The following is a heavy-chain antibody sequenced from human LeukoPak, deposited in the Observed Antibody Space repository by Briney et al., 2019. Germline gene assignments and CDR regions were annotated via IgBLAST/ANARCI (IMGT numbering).Heavy chain of an antibody. CDR2: LSGGGSTT. CDR3: AKDRGFQPDAFDI. J-gene: IGHJ3*02. Sequence: PGGSLRLSCAASGFTFNNYAMGWVRQAPGKGLEWVSSLSGGGSTTYYADSMKGRFTISRDNSKNTLYLQMNSLRAEDTAVYFCAKDRGFQPDAFDIWGQGTMVTVSS. CDR1: GFTFNNYA. D-gene: IGHD2-2*01. V-gene: IGHV3-23*01.